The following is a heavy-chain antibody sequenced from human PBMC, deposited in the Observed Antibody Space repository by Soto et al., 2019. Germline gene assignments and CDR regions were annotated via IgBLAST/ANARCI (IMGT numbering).Heavy chain of an antibody. J-gene: IGHJ4*02. V-gene: IGHV4-39*01. CDR1: GGSISSSSYY. Sequence: QLQLQESGPGLVKPSETLSLTCTVSGGSISSSSYYWGWIRQPPGKGLEWIGSIYYSGSTYYNPSLKSRVTISVDTSKNQFSLKLSSLTAADTAVYYCASIPVYDSSGYYGFFDYWGQGTLVTVSS. CDR2: IYYSGST. D-gene: IGHD3-22*01. CDR3: ASIPVYDSSGYYGFFDY.